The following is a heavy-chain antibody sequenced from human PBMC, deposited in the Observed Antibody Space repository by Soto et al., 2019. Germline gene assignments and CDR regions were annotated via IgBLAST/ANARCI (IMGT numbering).Heavy chain of an antibody. D-gene: IGHD3-10*01. CDR2: ISHDSRNI. CDR3: AKLVDKTLDDF. J-gene: IGHJ4*02. CDR1: GLDFRNND. Sequence: QVHLVESGGGVIQPGRSLRLSCAASGLDFRNNDMHWVRQAPGKGLEWVAVISHDSRNIFYGDSEKGRFTGSRDNSKNTLYLEMNSLGAEDTAVYFCAKLVDKTLDDFWGLGTLVGVSS. V-gene: IGHV3-30*18.